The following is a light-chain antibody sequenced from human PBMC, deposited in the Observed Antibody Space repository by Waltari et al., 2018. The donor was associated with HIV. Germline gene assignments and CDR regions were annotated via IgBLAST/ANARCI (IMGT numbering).Light chain of an antibody. CDR2: EVN. J-gene: IGLJ1*01. V-gene: IGLV2-11*01. CDR3: CSFAGSYIDV. CDR1: SSAIGHLDY. Sequence: QSALTQPRPVSGSPGQSVNTPCPGTSSAIGHLDYVSWYQQYPAKAPKVIIYEVNQRPSGVPDRFPGSKSGITASLTFSGLQGDDEADHYCCSFAGSYIDVFGTGTKVNV.